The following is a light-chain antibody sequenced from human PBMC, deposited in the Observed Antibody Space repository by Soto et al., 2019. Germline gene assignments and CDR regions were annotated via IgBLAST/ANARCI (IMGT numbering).Light chain of an antibody. Sequence: VDRVNSAYRASQSISSWLAWYQQKPGKAPKLLIYKASSLESGVPSRFSGSGSGTDFTLTIISLQPEEFATYYCQALNRYHRTFGGGTKVVI. CDR2: KAS. CDR3: QALNRYHRT. CDR1: QSISSW. J-gene: IGKJ4*01. V-gene: IGKV1-5*03.